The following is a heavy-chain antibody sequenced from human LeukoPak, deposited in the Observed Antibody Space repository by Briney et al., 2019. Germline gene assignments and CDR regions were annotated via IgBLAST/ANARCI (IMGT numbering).Heavy chain of an antibody. CDR1: GFTFSSYA. CDR3: AKGNEAWLVIYYFDY. CDR2: ISGSGGST. D-gene: IGHD6-19*01. J-gene: IGHJ4*02. V-gene: IGHV3-23*01. Sequence: GGSLRLSCAASGFTFSSYAMSWVRQAPGKGLEWVSAISGSGGSTYYADSVKGRFTISRDNSKNTLYLQMNSLRAEDTAVYYCAKGNEAWLVIYYFDYWGQGTLVTVSS.